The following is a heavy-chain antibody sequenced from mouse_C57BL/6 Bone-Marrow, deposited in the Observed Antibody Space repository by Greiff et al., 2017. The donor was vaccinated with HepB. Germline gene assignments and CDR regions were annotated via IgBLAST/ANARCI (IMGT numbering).Heavy chain of an antibody. Sequence: QVQLQQPGAELVRPGSSVKLSCKASGYTFTSYWMDWVKQRPGQGLEWIGNIYPSDSETHYNQKFKDKATLTVDKSSSTAYMQLSSLTSEDSAVYYCARDYEYDYWGQGTTLTVSS. CDR1: GYTFTSYW. J-gene: IGHJ2*01. D-gene: IGHD2-4*01. CDR3: ARDYEYDY. CDR2: IYPSDSET. V-gene: IGHV1-61*01.